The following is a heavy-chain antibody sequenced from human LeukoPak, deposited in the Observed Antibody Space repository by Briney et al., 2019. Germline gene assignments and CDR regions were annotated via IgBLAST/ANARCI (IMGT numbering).Heavy chain of an antibody. V-gene: IGHV3-21*01. CDR2: IGTSTNYI. CDR3: RWFGELRFDY. J-gene: IGHJ4*02. D-gene: IGHD3-10*01. CDR1: GFTFNTYS. Sequence: GGSLRLSCAASGFTFNTYSMTWVRQAPGKGLEWVSSIGTSTNYIYYADSVKGRFTISRDNAKNSLYLQMNSLRAEDTAVYYCRWFGELRFDYWGQGTLVTVSS.